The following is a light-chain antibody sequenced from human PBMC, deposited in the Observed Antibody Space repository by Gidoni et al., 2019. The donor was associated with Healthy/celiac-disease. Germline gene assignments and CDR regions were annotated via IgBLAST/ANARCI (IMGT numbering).Light chain of an antibody. CDR2: GAS. CDR1: RSVSSSY. V-gene: IGKV3-20*01. CDR3: QQYGSSRFT. Sequence: EIVLTQSPGTLSLSPGERATLSCRASRSVSSSYLAWYQQKPGQAPRLLNYGASNRATGIPDRFSGSGSGTDFTLTISRLEPEDFAVYYCQQYGSSRFTFGGGTKVEIK. J-gene: IGKJ4*01.